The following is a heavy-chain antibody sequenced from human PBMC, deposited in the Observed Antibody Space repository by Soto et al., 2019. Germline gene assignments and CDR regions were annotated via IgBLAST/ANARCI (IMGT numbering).Heavy chain of an antibody. D-gene: IGHD3-10*01. CDR3: ARGNHGSVSSDY. V-gene: IGHV4-34*01. CDR1: GGSFSGYY. J-gene: IGHJ4*02. Sequence: SETLSLTCAVYGGSFSGYYWSWIRQPPGKGLEWIGEINHSGSTNYNPSLKSRVTISVDTSKNQFSLKLSSVTAADTAVYYCARGNHGSVSSDYWGQGTLVTVSS. CDR2: INHSGST.